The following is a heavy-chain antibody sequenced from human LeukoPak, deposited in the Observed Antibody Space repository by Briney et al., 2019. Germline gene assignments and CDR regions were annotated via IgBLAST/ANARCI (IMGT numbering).Heavy chain of an antibody. Sequence: KPSETLSLTCTVSGGSISNYYWSWIRQPPGKGLEWIGSMYYSGSTYYNPSLKSRVTISVDTSKNQVSLKLSSVTAADTALYYCASNEWSGYYFDYWGQGTLVTVSS. CDR1: GGSISNYY. J-gene: IGHJ4*02. D-gene: IGHD3-3*01. CDR3: ASNEWSGYYFDY. V-gene: IGHV4-59*05. CDR2: MYYSGST.